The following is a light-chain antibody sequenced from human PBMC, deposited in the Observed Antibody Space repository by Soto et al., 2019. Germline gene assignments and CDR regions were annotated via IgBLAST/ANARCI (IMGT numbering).Light chain of an antibody. CDR3: QQYGSSPLT. J-gene: IGKJ2*01. CDR1: QSVSSSY. CDR2: GAS. V-gene: IGKV3-20*01. Sequence: EIVLTRSPGTLSLSPGERATLSCRASQSVSSSYLAWYQHKPGQAPRLLIYGASSRATGIPDRFSGSGSGTDFTLTISRLEPEDFALYYCQQYGSSPLTFGQGTKLEIK.